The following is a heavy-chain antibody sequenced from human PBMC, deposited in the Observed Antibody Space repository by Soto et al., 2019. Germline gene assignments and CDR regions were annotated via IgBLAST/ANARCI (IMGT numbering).Heavy chain of an antibody. D-gene: IGHD1-26*01. J-gene: IGHJ6*03. V-gene: IGHV1-8*01. CDR3: ARGDGGYAGLPYYYYYYMDV. Sequence: GASVKVSCKASGYTFTSYDINWVRQATGQGLEWMGWMNPNSGNTGYAQKFQGRVTMTRNTSISTAYMELSSLRSEDTAVYYSARGDGGYAGLPYYYYYYMDVGGKGTTVTVSS. CDR1: GYTFTSYD. CDR2: MNPNSGNT.